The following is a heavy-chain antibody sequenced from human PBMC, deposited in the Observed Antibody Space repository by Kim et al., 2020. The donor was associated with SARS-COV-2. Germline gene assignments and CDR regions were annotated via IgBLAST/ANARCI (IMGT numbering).Heavy chain of an antibody. Sequence: SETLSLTCTVSGGSISSYYWSWIRQPPGKGLEWIGYIYYSGSTNYNPSLKSRVTISVDTSKNQFSLKLSSVTAADTAVYYCARGITAMVTYPYYYYYMDVWGKGTTVTVSS. CDR1: GGSISSYY. CDR2: IYYSGST. J-gene: IGHJ6*03. V-gene: IGHV4-59*01. D-gene: IGHD5-18*01. CDR3: ARGITAMVTYPYYYYYMDV.